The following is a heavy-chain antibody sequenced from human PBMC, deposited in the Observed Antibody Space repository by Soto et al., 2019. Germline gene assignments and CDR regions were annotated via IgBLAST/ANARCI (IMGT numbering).Heavy chain of an antibody. CDR3: AGFTLFGVDSPDYW. CDR2: INHSGST. D-gene: IGHD3-3*01. J-gene: IGHJ2*01. CDR1: GGSFSGYY. Sequence: SETRSLTCAVYGGSFSGYYCSWIRQPPGKGLEWIGEINHSGSTNYNPSLKSRVTISVDTSKNQFSLKLSSVTAADPALFHCAGFTLFGVDSPDYW. V-gene: IGHV4-34*01.